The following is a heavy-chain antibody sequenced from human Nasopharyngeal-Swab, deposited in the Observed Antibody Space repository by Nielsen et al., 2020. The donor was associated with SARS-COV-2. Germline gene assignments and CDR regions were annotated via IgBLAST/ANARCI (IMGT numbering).Heavy chain of an antibody. D-gene: IGHD2-15*01. J-gene: IGHJ4*02. CDR1: GFTFSSSW. V-gene: IGHV3-74*01. Sequence: GESLKISCSASGFTFSSSWMQWVRQAPGKGLEWVARVNSDGSTKDHADSLQGRFSISRDNVKNEVYLQVSGLRGEDTAVYYCGRAGYYRIDYWGQGTLVTVSS. CDR2: VNSDGSTK. CDR3: GRAGYYRIDY.